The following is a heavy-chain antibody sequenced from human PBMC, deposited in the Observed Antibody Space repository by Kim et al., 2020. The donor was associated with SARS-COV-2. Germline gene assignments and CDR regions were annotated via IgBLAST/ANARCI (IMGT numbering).Heavy chain of an antibody. V-gene: IGHV3-74*01. D-gene: IGHD3-16*01. CDR3: ARDGGFTNHDWYFDL. Sequence: GGSLRLSCAASGFIFRPYFMNWVRQAPGKGPVWISRITDTGRTQCYADSVKGRFTTSRDNTKNTLDLEMTSLRAEDTAIYYCARDGGFTNHDWYFDLWGRGTLVTVS. J-gene: IGHJ2*01. CDR2: ITDTGRTQ. CDR1: GFIFRPYF.